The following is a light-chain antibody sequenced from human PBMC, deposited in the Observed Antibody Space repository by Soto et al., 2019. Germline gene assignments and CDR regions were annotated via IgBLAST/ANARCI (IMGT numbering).Light chain of an antibody. Sequence: QSALTQPASVSGSPGQSITISCTGTSSDVGGYNYVSWYQQHPGKAPKLIIFEVSYRPSGISNRFSASKSGDTASLTISGLQAGDEADYYCCSYTDSRTHIFGSGTKVTVL. CDR3: CSYTDSRTHI. CDR2: EVS. V-gene: IGLV2-14*01. J-gene: IGLJ1*01. CDR1: SSDVGGYNY.